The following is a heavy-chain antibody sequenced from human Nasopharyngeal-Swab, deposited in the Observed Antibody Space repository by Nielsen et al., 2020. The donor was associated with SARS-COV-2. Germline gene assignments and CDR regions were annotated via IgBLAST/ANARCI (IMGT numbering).Heavy chain of an antibody. CDR1: GFTFSSYS. CDR3: ARGYSSGWVLDY. J-gene: IGHJ4*02. D-gene: IGHD6-19*01. Sequence: GESLKISCAASGFTFSSYSMNWVRQAPGKGLEWVSSISSSSSYIYYADSVQGRFTISRDNAKNSLYLQMNSLRAEETAFYHCARGYSSGWVLDYWGQGTLVTVSS. V-gene: IGHV3-21*04. CDR2: ISSSSSYI.